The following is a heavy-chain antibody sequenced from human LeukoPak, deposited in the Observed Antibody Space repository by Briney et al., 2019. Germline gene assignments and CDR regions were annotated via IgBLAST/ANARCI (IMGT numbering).Heavy chain of an antibody. Sequence: SVKVSCKASGGTFSSYANSWVRQAPGQGLEWMGGIIPIFGIANYAQKFQGRVTITADESTSTAYMELSSLRSEDTAVYFCARLRLYYDSSGRGYYFDYWGQGTLVTVSS. CDR2: IIPIFGIA. J-gene: IGHJ4*02. CDR1: GGTFSSYA. D-gene: IGHD3-22*01. CDR3: ARLRLYYDSSGRGYYFDY. V-gene: IGHV1-69*13.